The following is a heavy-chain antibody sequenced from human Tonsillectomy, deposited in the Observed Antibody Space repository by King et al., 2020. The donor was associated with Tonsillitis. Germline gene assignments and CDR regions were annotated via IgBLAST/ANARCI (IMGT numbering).Heavy chain of an antibody. CDR2: IYYSGTT. CDR3: ARLKYYDSRGYYWFDF. V-gene: IGHV4-59*01. D-gene: IGHD3-22*01. CDR1: GGFTSSYY. J-gene: IGHJ4*02. Sequence: QLQESGPGMVKPSETLSLTCTVSGGFTSSYYWSWMRQPPGKGLEWIGYIYYSGTTNYNPSLKSRVTISIDTSKNQFSLKLSSVTAADTAVYYCARLKYYDSRGYYWFDFWGQGTLVTVSS.